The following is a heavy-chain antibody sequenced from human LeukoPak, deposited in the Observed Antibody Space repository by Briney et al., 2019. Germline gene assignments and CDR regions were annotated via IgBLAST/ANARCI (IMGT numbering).Heavy chain of an antibody. CDR2: ISGNGGST. D-gene: IGHD2-2*01. V-gene: IGHV3-23*01. CDR1: GFTFSSYA. CDR3: AKAGGVRGYCSSTSCYTGDY. J-gene: IGHJ4*02. Sequence: GGSLRLSCAASGFTFSSYAMSWVRQAPGKGLEWVSAISGNGGSTYYADSVKGRFTISRDNSKNTLYLQMNSLRAEDTAVYYCAKAGGVRGYCSSTSCYTGDYWGQGTLVTVSS.